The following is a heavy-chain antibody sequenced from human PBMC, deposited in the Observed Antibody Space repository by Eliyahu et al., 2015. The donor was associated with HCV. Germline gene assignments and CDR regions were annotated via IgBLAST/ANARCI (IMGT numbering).Heavy chain of an antibody. V-gene: IGHV5-51*01. CDR3: ARQFHGDSTDLAFDI. CDR2: IYPGDSDT. D-gene: IGHD4-17*01. Sequence: EVQLVQSGAEVKKPGESLKISCXGSGXSFTSYWIGWVRXMPGKGLEGMGIIYPGDSDTRYSPSFQGQVTISADKSISTAYLQWSSLKASDTAMYYCARQFHGDSTDLAFDIWGQGTMVTVSS. CDR1: GXSFTSYW. J-gene: IGHJ3*02.